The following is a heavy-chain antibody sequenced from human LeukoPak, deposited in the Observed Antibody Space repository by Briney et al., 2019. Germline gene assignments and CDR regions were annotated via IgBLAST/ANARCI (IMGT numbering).Heavy chain of an antibody. J-gene: IGHJ4*02. CDR3: AKEDVDTSFDY. V-gene: IGHV3-23*01. CDR1: GFTFSNYA. D-gene: IGHD5-18*01. CDR2: ISDGAGGRT. Sequence: GGCLRLSCAASGFTFSNYAMNWVRQAPGKGLEWVSAISDGAGGRTYYTDSVKGRFTISRDNSKNTLYLQLNSLRAEDTAVYYCAKEDVDTSFDYWGQGTLVTVSS.